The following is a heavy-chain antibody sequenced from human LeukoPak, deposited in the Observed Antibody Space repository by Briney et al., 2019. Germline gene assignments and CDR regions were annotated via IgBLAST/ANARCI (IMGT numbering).Heavy chain of an antibody. CDR1: GFTFSSYA. CDR3: ARKTTSQAFDI. J-gene: IGHJ3*02. D-gene: IGHD4-17*01. CDR2: ISSNGGST. V-gene: IGHV3-64*01. Sequence: PGGSLRLSCAASGFTFSSYAMHWVRQAPGKGLEYVSAISSNGGSTYYANSVKGRFTISRDNSKNTLYLQIGSMRAEDMAVYYCARKTTSQAFDIWGQGTMVTVSS.